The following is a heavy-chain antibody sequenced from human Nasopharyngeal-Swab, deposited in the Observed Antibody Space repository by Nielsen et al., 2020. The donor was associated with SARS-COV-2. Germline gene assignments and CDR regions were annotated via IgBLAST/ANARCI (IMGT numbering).Heavy chain of an antibody. V-gene: IGHV3-30*03. D-gene: IGHD3-16*01. CDR3: AREADLMGYDDAFDI. Sequence: GESLKISCAASGFTFSSFGMHWVRQAPGKGLEWVAFIAHDASNEYYGDSVKGRFSISRDSSKNTLYLQMDSLRGEDTAVYYCAREADLMGYDDAFDIWGRGTVVTASS. CDR2: IAHDASNE. J-gene: IGHJ3*02. CDR1: GFTFSSFG.